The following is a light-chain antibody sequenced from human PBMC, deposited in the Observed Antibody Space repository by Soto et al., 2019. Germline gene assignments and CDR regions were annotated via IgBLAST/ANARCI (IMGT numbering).Light chain of an antibody. CDR2: VAS. Sequence: EIVLTQSPGTLSLSPGERATLSCGASKSFSFGYLAGYQQKPGQAPRLLIYVASSRATGIPDRFSGSGSGTDFTLTISRLEPEDFAVYYCQQYGSSQSFGQGTKVEIK. CDR3: QQYGSSQS. CDR1: KSFSFGY. V-gene: IGKV3-20*01. J-gene: IGKJ1*01.